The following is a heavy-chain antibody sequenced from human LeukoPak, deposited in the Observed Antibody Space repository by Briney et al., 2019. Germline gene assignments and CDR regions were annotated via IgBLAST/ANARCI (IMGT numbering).Heavy chain of an antibody. J-gene: IGHJ3*02. CDR3: GGVCPHWGYDFLPQNVFDT. CDR2: IYYSGST. V-gene: IGHV4-59*01. Sequence: SETLSLTCTVSGGSISSYYWSWIRQPPGKGLEWIGYIYYSGSTNYNPSLKSRVTISVDTSKNQFSLKLSSVTAADAAVYYCGGVCPHWGYDFLPQNVFDTWGQGTMVPV. CDR1: GGSISSYY. D-gene: IGHD3-3*01.